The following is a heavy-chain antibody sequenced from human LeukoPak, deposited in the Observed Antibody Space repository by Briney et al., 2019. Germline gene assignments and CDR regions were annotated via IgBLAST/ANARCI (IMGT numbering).Heavy chain of an antibody. CDR1: GFTFSSYA. Sequence: GGSLRVSCAASGFTFSSYAMSWVRQAPGKGLVWVSAISGSGGSTYYADSVKGRFTISRDNSRNTLSLQMNSLRAEDTAIYYCAKDVMRCSGGCIWGQGTLVTVSS. CDR2: ISGSGGST. J-gene: IGHJ4*02. D-gene: IGHD2-15*01. V-gene: IGHV3-23*01. CDR3: AKDVMRCSGGCI.